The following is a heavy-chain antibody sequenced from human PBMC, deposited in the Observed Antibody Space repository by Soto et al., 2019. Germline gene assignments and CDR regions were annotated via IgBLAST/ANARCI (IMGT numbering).Heavy chain of an antibody. CDR1: GFTFSNYN. V-gene: IGHV3-21*01. D-gene: IGHD6-19*01. CDR2: ITSISSYI. CDR3: ARDLKQWLPFAY. Sequence: GGSLRLSCEASGFTFSNYNMNWVRQAPGKGLEWVSSITSISSYIYYTDSVKGRFTISRDNAKNSLYLQMNSLRAEDTAVYYCARDLKQWLPFAYWGQGTLVTVSS. J-gene: IGHJ4*02.